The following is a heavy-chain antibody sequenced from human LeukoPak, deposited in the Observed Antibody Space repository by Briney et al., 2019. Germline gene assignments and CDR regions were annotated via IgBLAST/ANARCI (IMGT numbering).Heavy chain of an antibody. J-gene: IGHJ1*01. CDR1: GFTFSNAW. V-gene: IGHV3-15*01. CDR3: TTYPGEYCSSTTCFSYFQH. Sequence: GGSLRLSCAASGFTFSNAWMNWVRQAPGKGLEWVGRIQSKTDGGTTDYAAHVNGRFTISRDDSKNTLYLQMNNLKTEDTAVYYCTTYPGEYCSSTTCFSYFQHWGQGTLVTVSS. D-gene: IGHD2-2*01. CDR2: IQSKTDGGTT.